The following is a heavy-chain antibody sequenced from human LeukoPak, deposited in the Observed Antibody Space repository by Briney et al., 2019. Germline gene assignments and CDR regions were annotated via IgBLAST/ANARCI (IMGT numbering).Heavy chain of an antibody. Sequence: PGGSLRLSCAASGFTFSSYSMNWVRQAPGKGLEWVSSISSSSSYIYYADSVKGRFTISRDNAKNSLYLQMNSLRAEDTAVYYCARDGGYCSSTSCYRYFQHWGQGTLVTVSS. J-gene: IGHJ1*01. CDR2: ISSSSSYI. D-gene: IGHD2-2*01. CDR3: ARDGGYCSSTSCYRYFQH. V-gene: IGHV3-21*01. CDR1: GFTFSSYS.